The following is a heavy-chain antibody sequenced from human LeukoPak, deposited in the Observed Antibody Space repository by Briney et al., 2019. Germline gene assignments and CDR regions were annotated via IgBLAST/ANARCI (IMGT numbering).Heavy chain of an antibody. CDR1: GFTFSSYI. J-gene: IGHJ3*02. D-gene: IGHD6-13*01. CDR2: ISSSSTYI. CDR3: ARRVASANDAFDI. V-gene: IGHV3-21*01. Sequence: GGSLRLSCAASGFTFSSYIMNWVRQAPGKGLEWVSSISSSSTYIYYADSLKGRFTISRDNAKNSLYLQMNSLRAEDTVVYYCARRVASANDAFDIWGQGTMVTVSS.